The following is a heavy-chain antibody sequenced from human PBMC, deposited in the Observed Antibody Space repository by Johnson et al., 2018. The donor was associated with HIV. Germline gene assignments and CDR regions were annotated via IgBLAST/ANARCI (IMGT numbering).Heavy chain of an antibody. J-gene: IGHJ3*02. CDR3: ARDLRVGAIDAFDI. D-gene: IGHD1-26*01. V-gene: IGHV3-23*03. Sequence: VQLVESGGGLVKTGGSLRLSCAASGFTFSSYAMSWVRQAPGKGLEWVSVIYSGGSTYYADSVKGRFTISRENAKNSLYLQMNSLRAEDTAVYYCARDLRVGAIDAFDIWGQGTMVTVSS. CDR2: IYSGGST. CDR1: GFTFSSYA.